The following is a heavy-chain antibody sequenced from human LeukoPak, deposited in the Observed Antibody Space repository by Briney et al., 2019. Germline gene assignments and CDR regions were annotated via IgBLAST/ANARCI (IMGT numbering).Heavy chain of an antibody. CDR3: AELGITMIGGV. J-gene: IGHJ6*04. Sequence: GGSLRLSCAASGFTFSSYEMNWVRQAPGKGLEWVSYISSSGSTIYYADSVKGRFTISRDNAKNSLYLRMNSLRAEDTSVYYCAELGITMIGGVWGKGTTVTISS. CDR1: GFTFSSYE. V-gene: IGHV3-48*03. D-gene: IGHD3-10*02. CDR2: ISSSGSTI.